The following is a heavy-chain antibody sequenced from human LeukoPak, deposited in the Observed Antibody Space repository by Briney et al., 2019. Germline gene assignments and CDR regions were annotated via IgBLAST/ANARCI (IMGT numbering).Heavy chain of an antibody. CDR2: ISSSSSYI. Sequence: GGSLRLSCAASGFTFSSYSMNWVRQAPGKGLEWVSSISSSSSYIYYADSVKGRFTISRDNAKNSLYLQMNSLRAEGTAVYYCARESIAAAGKFEYYYYMDVWGKGTTVTVSS. D-gene: IGHD6-13*01. CDR3: ARESIAAAGKFEYYYYMDV. CDR1: GFTFSSYS. J-gene: IGHJ6*03. V-gene: IGHV3-21*01.